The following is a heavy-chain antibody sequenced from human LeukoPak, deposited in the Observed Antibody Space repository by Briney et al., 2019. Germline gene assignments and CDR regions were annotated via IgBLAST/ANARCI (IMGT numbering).Heavy chain of an antibody. CDR2: IHYSGNT. J-gene: IGHJ4*02. CDR1: GGSISSSNYY. Sequence: PSETLSLTCTVSGGSISSSNYYWGWIRQPPGKGLEWIGTIHYSGNTYYNPSLKSRVAISVDTSKNQFSLRLSSVIAADTAVYYCARDFGDYRVDYWGQGTLVTVSS. V-gene: IGHV4-39*01. D-gene: IGHD4-17*01. CDR3: ARDFGDYRVDY.